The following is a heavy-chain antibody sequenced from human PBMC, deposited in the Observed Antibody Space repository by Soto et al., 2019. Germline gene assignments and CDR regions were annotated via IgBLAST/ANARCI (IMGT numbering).Heavy chain of an antibody. D-gene: IGHD3-3*01. J-gene: IGHJ5*02. Sequence: QVQLVQSGAEVKKPGASVKVSCKASGYTFTSYGISWVRQAPGQGLEWMGWISAYNGNTKYSQKFQGRVTITRDTSESTAYMELSSLRSEYTAVYYSARGFWSGYYTGWFDPWGQVPLVTVSS. CDR2: ISAYNGNT. CDR1: GYTFTSYG. V-gene: IGHV1-18*04. CDR3: ARGFWSGYYTGWFDP.